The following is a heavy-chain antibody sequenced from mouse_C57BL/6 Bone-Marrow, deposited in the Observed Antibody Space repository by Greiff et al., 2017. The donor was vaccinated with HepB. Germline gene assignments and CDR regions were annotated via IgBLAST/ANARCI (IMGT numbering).Heavy chain of an antibody. V-gene: IGHV1-69*01. CDR1: GYTFTSYW. Sequence: QVQLQQPGAELVMPGASVKLSCKASGYTFTSYWMHWVKQRPGQGLEWIGEIDPSDSYTNYNQKFKGKSTLTVDKSSSTDYMQLSSLTSEDSAVYYCASERGLLRFDYWGQGTTLTVSS. CDR3: ASERGLLRFDY. J-gene: IGHJ2*01. CDR2: IDPSDSYT. D-gene: IGHD1-1*01.